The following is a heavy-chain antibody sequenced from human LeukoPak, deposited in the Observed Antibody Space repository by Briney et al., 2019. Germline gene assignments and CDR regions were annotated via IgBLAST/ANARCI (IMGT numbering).Heavy chain of an antibody. CDR1: GFPLSSWP. Sequence: GRSLRLPCATSGFPLSSWPIHWVRQAPGKGLEWVALIWYDGTNKYYGDSVKGRFTISRDNSNNTLYLQLNSLRADDPPVYFFARDANYYFDYWGQGILVTVSS. D-gene: IGHD1-7*01. V-gene: IGHV3-33*08. J-gene: IGHJ4*02. CDR3: ARDANYYFDY. CDR2: IWYDGTNK.